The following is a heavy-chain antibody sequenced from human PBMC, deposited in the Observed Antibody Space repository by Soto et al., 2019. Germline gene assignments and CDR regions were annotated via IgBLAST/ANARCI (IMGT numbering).Heavy chain of an antibody. CDR2: IIPIFGTA. J-gene: IGHJ5*02. CDR3: ARVFPGIAARLKWFDP. V-gene: IGHV1-69*13. Sequence: SVKVSCKASGGTFSSYAISWVRQAPGQGLEWMGGIIPIFGTANYAQKFQGRVTITADESTSTAYMELSSLRSEDTAVYYCARVFPGIAARLKWFDPWGQGPLVTVSS. CDR1: GGTFSSYA. D-gene: IGHD6-6*01.